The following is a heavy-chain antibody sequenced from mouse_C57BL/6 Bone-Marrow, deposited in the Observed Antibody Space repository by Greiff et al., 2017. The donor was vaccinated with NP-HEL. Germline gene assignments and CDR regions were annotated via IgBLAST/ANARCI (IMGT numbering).Heavy chain of an antibody. Sequence: EVKLMESGGGLVQPGGSMKLSCVASGFTFSNYWMNWVRQSPEKGLEWVAQIRLKSDNYATHYAESVKGRFTISRDDSKSSVYLQMNNLRAEDTGIYYCTGRRLRDYAMDYWGQGTSVTVSS. CDR2: IRLKSDNYAT. CDR3: TGRRLRDYAMDY. CDR1: GFTFSNYW. J-gene: IGHJ4*01. V-gene: IGHV6-3*01. D-gene: IGHD2-4*01.